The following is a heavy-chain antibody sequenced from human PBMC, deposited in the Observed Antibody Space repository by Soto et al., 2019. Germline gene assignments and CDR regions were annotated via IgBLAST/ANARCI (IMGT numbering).Heavy chain of an antibody. D-gene: IGHD3-16*01. CDR2: ISYDGNNG. CDR3: VKDHDYWGHFDL. V-gene: IGHV3-30*18. J-gene: IGHJ2*01. CDR1: GITLSYYG. Sequence: QVQLVESGGGVVQPGRSLRLSCGASGITLSYYGMHWVRQAPGKGLEWVALISYDGNNGYYADSVKGRFTVSRDNSKNTVFLQMDSLRAEDTAVYYCVKDHDYWGHFDLWGRGTLVIVSS.